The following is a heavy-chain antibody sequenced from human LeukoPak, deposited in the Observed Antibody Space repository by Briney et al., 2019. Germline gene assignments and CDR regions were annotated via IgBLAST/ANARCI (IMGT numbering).Heavy chain of an antibody. J-gene: IGHJ4*02. CDR1: GFTFSSYG. CDR3: AKDGSDCSSTSCYWLGDFDY. V-gene: IGHV3-30*18. CDR2: ISYDGSNK. Sequence: GRCLRLSCAASGFTFSSYGMHWVRQAPGKGLEWVAVISYDGSNKYYADSVKGRFTISRDNSKNTLYLQMNSLRAEDTAVYYCAKDGSDCSSTSCYWLGDFDYWGQGTLVTVSS. D-gene: IGHD2-2*01.